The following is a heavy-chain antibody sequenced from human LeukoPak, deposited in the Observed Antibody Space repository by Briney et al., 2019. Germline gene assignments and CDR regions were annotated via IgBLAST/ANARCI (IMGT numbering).Heavy chain of an antibody. CDR3: ARGGGTAHFDY. CDR2: ISPYSGDT. V-gene: IGHV1-2*02. J-gene: IGHJ4*02. D-gene: IGHD1-1*01. Sequence: ASVKVSCKASGYTFTAYNFHWVRQAPGQGLEWMGWISPYSGDTQYAQKFQDRVTMTRVTSISTVYMELSSLSSDDTAVYYCARGGGTAHFDYWGQGTPVTV. CDR1: GYTFTAYN.